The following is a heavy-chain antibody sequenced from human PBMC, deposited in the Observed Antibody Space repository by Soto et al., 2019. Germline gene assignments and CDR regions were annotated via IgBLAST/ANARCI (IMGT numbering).Heavy chain of an antibody. V-gene: IGHV4-59*01. CDR3: ARPLSYDCSGGSCYSDAFDI. J-gene: IGHJ3*02. Sequence: SETLSLTCTVSGGSISSYYWSWIRQPPGKGLEWIGYIYYSGSTNYNPSLKSRVTISVDTSKNQFSLKLSSVTAADTAVYYCARPLSYDCSGGSCYSDAFDIWGQGTMVTVSS. D-gene: IGHD2-15*01. CDR1: GGSISSYY. CDR2: IYYSGST.